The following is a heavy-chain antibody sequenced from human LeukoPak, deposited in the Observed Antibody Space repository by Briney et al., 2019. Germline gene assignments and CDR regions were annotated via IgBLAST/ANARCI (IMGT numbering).Heavy chain of an antibody. J-gene: IGHJ4*02. CDR3: AKFTMIVVVRGAFDY. V-gene: IGHV3-23*01. Sequence: PGGSLTLSCAASGFTFSNYAMSWVRQAAGKGLEWVSAIYASGGSTYYPDSMNGRSTIVRNTSNHMLYLLMNGVRAEDTAVYYCAKFTMIVVVRGAFDYWGQGTVVSVSS. D-gene: IGHD3-22*01. CDR2: IYASGGST. CDR1: GFTFSNYA.